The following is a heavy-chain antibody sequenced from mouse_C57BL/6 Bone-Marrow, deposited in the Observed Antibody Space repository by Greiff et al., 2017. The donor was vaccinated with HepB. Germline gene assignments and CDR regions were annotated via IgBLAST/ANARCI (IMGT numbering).Heavy chain of an antibody. CDR2: INPYNGGT. D-gene: IGHD1-1*02. CDR1: GYTFTDYY. J-gene: IGHJ1*03. CDR3: AREDGSYVPFYWYFDV. Sequence: VQLKQSGPVLVKPGASVKMSCKASGYTFTDYYMNWVKQSHGKSLEWIGVINPYNGGTSYNQKFKGKATLTVDKSSSTAYMELNSLTSEDSAVYYCAREDGSYVPFYWYFDVWGTGTTVTVSS. V-gene: IGHV1-19*01.